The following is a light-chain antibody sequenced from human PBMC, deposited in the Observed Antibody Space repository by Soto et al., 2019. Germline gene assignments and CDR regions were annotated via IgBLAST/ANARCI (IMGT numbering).Light chain of an antibody. V-gene: IGKV3-15*01. CDR1: QNILSN. J-gene: IGKJ1*01. CDR3: QQYQNLWT. Sequence: ETVMTQSPATLSVSPGERATLSCRASQNILSNLAWYQQKPGQAPRLLIYGASTRATGIPARFSGSGSGTEFTLTISSLQSEDFAIYYCQQYQNLWTFGQGTNVDI. CDR2: GAS.